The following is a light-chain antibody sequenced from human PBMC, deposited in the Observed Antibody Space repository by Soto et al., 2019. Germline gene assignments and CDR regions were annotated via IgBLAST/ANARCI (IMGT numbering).Light chain of an antibody. CDR1: NSNIGANS. CDR2: DDD. V-gene: IGLV1-51*01. J-gene: IGLJ3*02. CDR3: GTWHSTSSVEWV. Sequence: QSVLTQPPSVSAAPGQKVTISCSGSNSNIGANSVSWYQHLPGTAPKVVIYDDDKRPSGIPDRFSGSKSGTSATLDITGLQIGDEADYYCGTWHSTSSVEWVFGGGTKLTVL.